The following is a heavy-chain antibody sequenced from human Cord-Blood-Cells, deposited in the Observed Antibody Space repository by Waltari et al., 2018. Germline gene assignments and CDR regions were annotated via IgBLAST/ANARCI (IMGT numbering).Heavy chain of an antibody. CDR2: INAGNGNT. J-gene: IGHJ4*02. V-gene: IGHV1-3*01. CDR3: ARHYYDSSGYYFDY. D-gene: IGHD3-22*01. CDR1: GYTFTSYP. Sequence: QVHLVQSGAEVKKPGASVKVSCKVSGYTFTSYPMHWFRQAPGQRLEWMGWINAGNGNTKYSQKFQGRVTITRDTSASTAYMELSSLRSEDTAVYYCARHYYDSSGYYFDYWGQGTLVTVSS.